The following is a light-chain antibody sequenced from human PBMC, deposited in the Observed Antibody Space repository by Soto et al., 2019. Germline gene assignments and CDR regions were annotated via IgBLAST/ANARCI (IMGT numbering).Light chain of an antibody. V-gene: IGLV1-51*02. Sequence: QSVLTQPPSVSAAPGQKVTISCSGSSSNIGNNYVSWYQQLLGTAPKLLIYENNKRPSGIPDRFSGSKSGTSATLGITGLQTGDEADYYCGTWDSSLSALFGTGTKVTVL. J-gene: IGLJ1*01. CDR1: SSNIGNNY. CDR3: GTWDSSLSAL. CDR2: ENN.